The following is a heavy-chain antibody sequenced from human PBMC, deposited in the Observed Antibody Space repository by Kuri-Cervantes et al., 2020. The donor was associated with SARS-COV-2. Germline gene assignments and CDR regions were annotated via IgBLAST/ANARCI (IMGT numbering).Heavy chain of an antibody. D-gene: IGHD3-10*01. Sequence: GESLKISCAAAGFSVSSNFMSWVRQAPGKGLEWVSIIYSSGTTYYADSVKGRFTISRDNSKNTLYLQMNSLRAEDTAVYYCARDITMVRGAYFDYWGQGTRVTVSS. CDR1: GFSVSSNF. CDR2: IYSSGTT. CDR3: ARDITMVRGAYFDY. J-gene: IGHJ4*02. V-gene: IGHV3-66*03.